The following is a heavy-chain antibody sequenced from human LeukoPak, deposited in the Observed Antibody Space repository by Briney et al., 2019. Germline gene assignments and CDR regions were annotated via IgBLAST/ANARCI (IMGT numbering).Heavy chain of an antibody. Sequence: GGSQRLSCAASGFTFDDYGMSWVRQAPGKGLEWLSGINWNGGNTGYADSVKGRFTISRDNAKNSLYLQMNSLRAEDTALYYCARGGFCASTTCYTLPYWGQGTLVTVSS. D-gene: IGHD2-2*02. V-gene: IGHV3-20*04. CDR3: ARGGFCASTTCYTLPY. CDR1: GFTFDDYG. CDR2: INWNGGNT. J-gene: IGHJ4*02.